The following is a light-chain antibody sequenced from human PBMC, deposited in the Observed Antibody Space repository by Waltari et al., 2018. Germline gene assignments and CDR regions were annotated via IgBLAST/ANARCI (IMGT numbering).Light chain of an antibody. CDR3: QAWDSSSVV. J-gene: IGLJ3*02. CDR1: NLGRKY. CDR2: QDS. V-gene: IGLV3-1*01. Sequence: SYELPQPPSASVSPGQRAPITRSADNLGRKYVCWYQQKAGQSPVLVMYQDSNRPSGIPDRFSGSNSGNTATLTISETQTMDEADYYCQAWDSSSVVFGGGTKLTVL.